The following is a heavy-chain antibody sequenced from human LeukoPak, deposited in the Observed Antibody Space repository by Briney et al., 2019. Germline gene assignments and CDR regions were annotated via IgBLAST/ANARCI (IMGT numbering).Heavy chain of an antibody. J-gene: IGHJ5*02. CDR1: GFTFSSYW. CDR3: ARESGITMLRGAHTP. Sequence: GGSLRPSCAASGFTFSSYWMSWVRQAPGKGLEWVANIKQDGSEKYYVDSVKGRFTISRDNAKNSLYLQMNSLRAEDTAVYYCARESGITMLRGAHTPWGQGTLVTVSS. CDR2: IKQDGSEK. V-gene: IGHV3-7*01. D-gene: IGHD3-10*01.